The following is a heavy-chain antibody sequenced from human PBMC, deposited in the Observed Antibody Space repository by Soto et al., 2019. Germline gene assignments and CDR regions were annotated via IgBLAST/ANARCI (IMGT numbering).Heavy chain of an antibody. J-gene: IGHJ4*02. V-gene: IGHV1-8*01. CDR2: MNPNSGNT. D-gene: IGHD3-22*01. CDR3: ARARWSGITMIVVLYDY. CDR1: GYTFTSYD. Sequence: ASVKVSCKASGYTFTSYDLNWVRQATGQGLEWMGWMNPNSGNTGYAQKFQGRVTMTRNTSISTAYMELSSLRSEDTAVYYCARARWSGITMIVVLYDYWGQGTLVTVYS.